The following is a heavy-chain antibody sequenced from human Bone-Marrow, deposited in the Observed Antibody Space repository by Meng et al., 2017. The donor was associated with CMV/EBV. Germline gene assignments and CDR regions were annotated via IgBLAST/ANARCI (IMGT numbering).Heavy chain of an antibody. J-gene: IGHJ4*02. Sequence: GESLKISCAASGFTFSSYAMHWVRQAPGKGLEWVAVISYDESNKYYADSVKGRFTISRDNSKNTLYLQMNSLRAEDTAVYYCARDPGPLMVRGVFDYWGQGTLVTVSS. CDR3: ARDPGPLMVRGVFDY. CDR1: GFTFSSYA. D-gene: IGHD3-10*01. V-gene: IGHV3-30*04. CDR2: ISYDESNK.